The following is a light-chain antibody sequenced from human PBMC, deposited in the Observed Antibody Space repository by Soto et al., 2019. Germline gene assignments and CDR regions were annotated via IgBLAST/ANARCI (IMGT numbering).Light chain of an antibody. CDR1: QTLSNR. V-gene: IGKV3-11*01. CDR2: VTS. Sequence: SVATVSLSPRERVTFSFRASQTLSNRLAWYQHNPGQAPRLLIYVTSNRATGIPARFSGSGSGTDYTLTISSLEPEDSAVYYCHQRQSWPRTFAEGAKA. J-gene: IGKJ1*01. CDR3: HQRQSWPRT.